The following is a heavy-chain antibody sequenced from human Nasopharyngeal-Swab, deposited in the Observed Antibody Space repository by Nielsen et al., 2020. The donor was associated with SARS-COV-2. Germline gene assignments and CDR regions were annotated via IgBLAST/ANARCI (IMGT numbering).Heavy chain of an antibody. CDR3: AKGIRYGDYVFDY. V-gene: IGHV3-23*01. D-gene: IGHD4-17*01. Sequence: VCQAPGKGLECVSAISGSVGSTYYADSVKGGFTISRDNSKNTLYLQMNSLRAEDTAVYYCAKGIRYGDYVFDYWGQGTLVTVSS. J-gene: IGHJ4*02. CDR2: ISGSVGST.